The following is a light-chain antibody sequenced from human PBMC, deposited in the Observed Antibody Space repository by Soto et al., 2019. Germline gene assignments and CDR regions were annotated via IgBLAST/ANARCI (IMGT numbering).Light chain of an antibody. CDR2: KAS. CDR1: QSISSW. Sequence: DIQITQSPSTLSASVVDRVTITCLASQSISSWLAWYQQKPGKAPKLLIYKASSLESGVPSRFSGSGSGTEFTLTISSLQPDDFATYYCQQYNSYSRTFGQGTRLEIK. J-gene: IGKJ5*01. CDR3: QQYNSYSRT. V-gene: IGKV1-5*03.